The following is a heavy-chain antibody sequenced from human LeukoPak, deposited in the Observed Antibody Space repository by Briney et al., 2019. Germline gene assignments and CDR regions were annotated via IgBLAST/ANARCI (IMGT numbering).Heavy chain of an antibody. CDR2: IGSSSSYI. CDR3: ARGGRGSGSYRGLIDY. CDR1: GFTFSSYS. Sequence: GGSLRLSCAASGFTFSSYSMNWVRQAPGKGLEWVSSIGSSSSYIYYADSVKGRFTISRDNAKNSLYLQMNSLRAEDTAVYYCARGGRGSGSYRGLIDYWGQGTLVTVSS. V-gene: IGHV3-21*01. J-gene: IGHJ4*02. D-gene: IGHD1-26*01.